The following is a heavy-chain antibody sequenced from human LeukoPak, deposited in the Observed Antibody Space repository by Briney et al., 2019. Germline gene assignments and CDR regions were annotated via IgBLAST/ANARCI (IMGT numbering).Heavy chain of an antibody. CDR3: AKQTYYYDSSGYYYNDY. J-gene: IGHJ4*02. V-gene: IGHV3-66*04. D-gene: IGHD3-22*01. Sequence: GGSLRLSCAASGFTVSSNYMSWVRQAPGKGLEWVSVIYSGGSTYYADSVKGRFTISRDNSKNTLYLQMNSLRAEDTAVYYCAKQTYYYDSSGYYYNDYWGQGTLVTVSS. CDR1: GFTVSSNY. CDR2: IYSGGST.